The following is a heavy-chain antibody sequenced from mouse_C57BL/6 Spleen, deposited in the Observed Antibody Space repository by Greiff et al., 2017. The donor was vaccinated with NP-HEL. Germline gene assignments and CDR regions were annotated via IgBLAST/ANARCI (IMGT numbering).Heavy chain of an antibody. CDR1: GYTFTSYW. D-gene: IGHD2-4*01. J-gene: IGHJ1*03. CDR2: IYPGNSDT. Sequence: VQLQQSGTVLARPGASVKMSCKTSGYTFTSYWMHWVKQRPGQGLEWIGAIYPGNSDTSYNQKFKGKAKLTAVTSASTAYMELSSLTNEDSAVYYCTRSGDYEYWYFDVWGTGTTVTVSS. V-gene: IGHV1-5*01. CDR3: TRSGDYEYWYFDV.